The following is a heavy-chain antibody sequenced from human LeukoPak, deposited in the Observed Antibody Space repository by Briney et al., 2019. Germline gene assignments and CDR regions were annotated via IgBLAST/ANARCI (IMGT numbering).Heavy chain of an antibody. CDR2: IKYSGTT. J-gene: IGHJ6*02. CDR3: ARRAPYYGMDV. CDR1: GGSISSYY. V-gene: IGHV4-59*01. Sequence: SEILSLTCSVAGGSISSYYWSWIRQPPGKGLEWIGYIKYSGTTDYNPSLKSRVTISVDTSKNQFSLKVTSVTAADTAVYYCARRAPYYGMDVWGQGTTVTVSS.